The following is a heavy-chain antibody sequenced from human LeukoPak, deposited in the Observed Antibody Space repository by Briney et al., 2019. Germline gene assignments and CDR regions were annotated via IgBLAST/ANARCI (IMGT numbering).Heavy chain of an antibody. J-gene: IGHJ4*02. CDR3: AREGPRGNSQFDY. CDR1: GFSFSNYG. Sequence: GGSLRLSCAASGFSFSNYGMYWVRQAPGKGLEWGALIWYDGSNKYYTDSVKGRLTISRDNSKDTLFLQMNSLRAEDTAVYYCAREGPRGNSQFDYWGQGTLVTVSS. V-gene: IGHV3-33*07. CDR2: IWYDGSNK. D-gene: IGHD2/OR15-2a*01.